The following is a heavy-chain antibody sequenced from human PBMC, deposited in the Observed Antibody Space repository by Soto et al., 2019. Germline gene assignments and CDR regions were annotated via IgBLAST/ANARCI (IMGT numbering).Heavy chain of an antibody. CDR1: GFTFSSYA. CDR2: ISGSGGST. CDR3: AKDQGGDSSSWYVLSWDYYYYGMDV. V-gene: IGHV3-23*01. J-gene: IGHJ6*02. D-gene: IGHD6-13*01. Sequence: EVQLLDSGGGLVQPGGSLRLSCAASGFTFSSYAMSWVRQAPGKGLEWVSAISGSGGSTYYADSVKGRFTISRDNSKNTLYLQMNSLRAEDTAVYYCAKDQGGDSSSWYVLSWDYYYYGMDVWGQGTTVTVSS.